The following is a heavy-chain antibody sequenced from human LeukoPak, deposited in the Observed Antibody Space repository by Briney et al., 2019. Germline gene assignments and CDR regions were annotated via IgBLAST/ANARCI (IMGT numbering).Heavy chain of an antibody. CDR3: AKLGFDYDVLTGYYNGLSWFDP. Sequence: GGSLRLACAASGMTFSSHWMSWVRQAPGKGLEWVSAISGSGGSTYYADSVKGRFTISRDNSKNTLYLQMNSLRAEDTDVYYCAKLGFDYDVLTGYYNGLSWFDPWGQGTLVTVSS. V-gene: IGHV3-23*01. D-gene: IGHD3-9*01. CDR2: ISGSGGST. CDR1: GMTFSSHW. J-gene: IGHJ5*02.